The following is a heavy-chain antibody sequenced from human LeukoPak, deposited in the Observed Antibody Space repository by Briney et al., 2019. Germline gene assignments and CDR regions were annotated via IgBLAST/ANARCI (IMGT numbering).Heavy chain of an antibody. V-gene: IGHV4-59*01. CDR3: ASGGGGADFDY. CDR1: GGSISSYY. J-gene: IGHJ4*02. Sequence: SETLSLTCTVSGGSISSYYWSWIRQPPGKGLEWIGYIYYSGSTNYNPSLKSRVTISVDTSKNQFSLKLSSVTAADTAVYYCASGGGGADFDYWGQGTLVTVSS. CDR2: IYYSGST. D-gene: IGHD2-21*01.